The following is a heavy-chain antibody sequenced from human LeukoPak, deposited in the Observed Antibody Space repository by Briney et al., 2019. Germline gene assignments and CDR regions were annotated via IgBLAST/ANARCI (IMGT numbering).Heavy chain of an antibody. V-gene: IGHV1-69*05. CDR3: ATDLRTSRYSSRWYPFDH. D-gene: IGHD6-13*01. J-gene: IGHJ4*02. CDR2: IIPLFGAA. Sequence: SVKVSCKASGGTFNSYGISWVRQAPGQGLGWMGGIIPLFGAANYAQKFQGRVTITTDESTSTAYMELSSLRSEDTAVYYCATDLRTSRYSSRWYPFDHWGQGTLVTVSS. CDR1: GGTFNSYG.